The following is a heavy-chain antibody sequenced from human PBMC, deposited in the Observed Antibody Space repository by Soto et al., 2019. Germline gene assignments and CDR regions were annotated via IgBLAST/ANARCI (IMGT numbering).Heavy chain of an antibody. Sequence: EVQLVESGGGLVQPGGSLRLSCAASGFTFSSYSMNWVRQAPGKGLEWVSSISSSSSYIYYADSVKGRFTISRDNAKNSLYLQMNSLRAEDTAVYYCARARRYFDWLKSVEVYYYYYMDVWGKGTTVTVSS. CDR1: GFTFSSYS. V-gene: IGHV3-21*01. J-gene: IGHJ6*03. CDR2: ISSSSSYI. D-gene: IGHD3-9*01. CDR3: ARARRYFDWLKSVEVYYYYYMDV.